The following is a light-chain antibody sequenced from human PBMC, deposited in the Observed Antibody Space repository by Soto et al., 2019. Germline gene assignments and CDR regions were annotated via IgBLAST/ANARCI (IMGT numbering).Light chain of an antibody. CDR1: SNDVGGYNY. CDR3: ASYTSSSSYV. J-gene: IGLJ1*01. CDR2: EAS. Sequence: QSALTQPASVSWSPGQSITISCTGTSNDVGGYNYVSWYQHHPGKAPKLMIYEASNRPSGVSNRFSGSKSGNTASLTISGLQAGDEADYYCASYTSSSSYVFGTGTKVTVL. V-gene: IGLV2-14*01.